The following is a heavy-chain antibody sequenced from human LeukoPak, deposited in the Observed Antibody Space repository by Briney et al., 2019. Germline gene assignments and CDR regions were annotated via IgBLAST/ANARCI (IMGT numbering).Heavy chain of an antibody. CDR3: ATMPYCSSATCYDFGMDV. CDR2: ISSSGNTI. CDR1: GFTFSDYY. D-gene: IGHD2-2*01. V-gene: IGHV3-11*01. Sequence: PGGSLRLSCAASGFTFSDYYMSWIRQAPGKGLEGVSYISSSGNTIKYADSVKGRFTISRDNPKNSLYLQMNSLRGEDTAVYYCATMPYCSSATCYDFGMDVWGQGTTVTVSS. J-gene: IGHJ6*02.